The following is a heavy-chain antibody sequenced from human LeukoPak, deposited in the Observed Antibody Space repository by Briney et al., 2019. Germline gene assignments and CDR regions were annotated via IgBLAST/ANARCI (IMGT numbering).Heavy chain of an antibody. CDR3: ARLSRGVLWFGELLYYFDY. D-gene: IGHD3-10*01. CDR1: GGSISSYD. Sequence: SETLSLTCTVSGGSISSYDWSWIRQPAGKGLEWIGRIYTSGSTKYNPSLKSRVTMSLDTSKNQFSLKLSSVTAADTAVYYCARLSRGVLWFGELLYYFDYWGQGTLVTVSS. J-gene: IGHJ4*02. V-gene: IGHV4-4*07. CDR2: IYTSGST.